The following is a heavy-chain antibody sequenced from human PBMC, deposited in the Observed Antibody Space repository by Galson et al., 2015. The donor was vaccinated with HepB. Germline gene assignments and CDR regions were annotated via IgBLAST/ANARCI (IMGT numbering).Heavy chain of an antibody. D-gene: IGHD3-22*01. CDR1: GFTFGDYA. V-gene: IGHV3-49*03. CDR3: TRVGRQMMVAPEGDIGYYYMDV. J-gene: IGHJ6*03. CDR2: IRSKAYGGTT. Sequence: SLRLSCAASGFTFGDYAMGWFRQAPGKGLEWVGFIRSKAYGGTTEYAASVKGRFTISRDDSKSIAYLQMDSLKTEDTAVYYCTRVGRQMMVAPEGDIGYYYMDVWGKGTTVTVSS.